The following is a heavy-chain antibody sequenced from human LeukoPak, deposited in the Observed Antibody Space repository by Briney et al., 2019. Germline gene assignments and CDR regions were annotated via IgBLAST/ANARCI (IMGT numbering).Heavy chain of an antibody. J-gene: IGHJ4*02. CDR1: GFTVSSSY. CDR3: ARFADGYQSDY. V-gene: IGHV3-66*01. Sequence: GGSLRLSCAASGFTVSSSYMSWVRQAPGKGLEWVSVIYSGGSTYYADSVKGRFTISRDNSKNTLYLQMNSLRAEDTAVYYCARFADGYQSDYWGQGTLVTVSS. CDR2: IYSGGST. D-gene: IGHD5-24*01.